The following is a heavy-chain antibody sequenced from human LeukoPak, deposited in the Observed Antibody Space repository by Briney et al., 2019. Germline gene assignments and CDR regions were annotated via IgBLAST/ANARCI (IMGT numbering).Heavy chain of an antibody. CDR1: GYTFTGYY. V-gene: IGHV1-2*02. D-gene: IGHD2-15*01. CDR2: INPNSGGT. J-gene: IGHJ4*02. CDR3: ARGAGYCSGGSCSKYDY. Sequence: GASVKVSCKASGYTFTGYYIFWVRQAPGQGLEWMGWINPNSGGTNYAQKFQGRVTMTRDTSISTAYMELSSLRSDDTAVYYCARGAGYCSGGSCSKYDYWGQGTLVTVSS.